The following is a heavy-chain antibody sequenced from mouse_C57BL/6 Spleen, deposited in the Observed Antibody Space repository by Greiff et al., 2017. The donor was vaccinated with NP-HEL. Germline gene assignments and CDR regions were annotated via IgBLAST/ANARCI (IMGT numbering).Heavy chain of an antibody. Sequence: EVKVVESGGDLVKPGGSLKLSCAASGFTFSSYGMSWVRQTPDKRLEWVATISSGGSYTYYPDSVKGRFTISRDNAKNTLYLQMSSLKSEDTAMYYCARYEDYYGSSYFDYGGKGTTLTVSS. V-gene: IGHV5-6*01. D-gene: IGHD1-1*01. CDR1: GFTFSSYG. CDR2: ISSGGSYT. J-gene: IGHJ2*01. CDR3: ARYEDYYGSSYFDY.